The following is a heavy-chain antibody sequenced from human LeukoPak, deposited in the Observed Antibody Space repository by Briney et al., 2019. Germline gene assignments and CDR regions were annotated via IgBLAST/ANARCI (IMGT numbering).Heavy chain of an antibody. J-gene: IGHJ4*02. D-gene: IGHD7-27*01. CDR1: GYTFTGYY. CDR3: AGGDGLGMGNY. V-gene: IGHV1-2*06. CDR2: INPNSGGT. Sequence: ASVTVSCKASGYTFTGYYIHWVRQAPGQGLEWMGQINPNSGGTKYAQKFQGRVTMTRDTSISSAYMELSRLRFDDTAVYFCAGGDGLGMGNYWGQGTLVTVSS.